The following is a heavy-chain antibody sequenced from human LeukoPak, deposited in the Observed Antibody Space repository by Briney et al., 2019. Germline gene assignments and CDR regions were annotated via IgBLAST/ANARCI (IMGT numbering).Heavy chain of an antibody. D-gene: IGHD1-26*01. CDR3: ARDAQWELRAFDV. J-gene: IGHJ3*01. CDR2: IIPIFDRP. V-gene: IGHV1-69*06. CDR1: GGRFKSYG. Sequence: ASVKVSCKTIGGRFKSYGFSWVRQAPGQGLEWMGGIIPIFDRPTYAQKFEGRVTITADKSTNTTYMEITSLTSADSAVYYCARDAQWELRAFDVWGRGTMVIVSS.